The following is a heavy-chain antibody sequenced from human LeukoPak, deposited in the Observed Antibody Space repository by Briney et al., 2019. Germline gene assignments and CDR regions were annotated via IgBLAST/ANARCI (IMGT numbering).Heavy chain of an antibody. D-gene: IGHD6-13*01. CDR1: GFTFSSYS. CDR2: ISSSSSYI. V-gene: IGHV3-21*01. J-gene: IGHJ4*02. CDR3: ARGLFTAAGTSN. Sequence: GGSLRLSCAASGFTFSSYSMKWVRQAPGKGLEWVSSISSSSSYIYYADSVKGRFTISRDNAKNSLYLQMNSLRAEDTAVYYCARGLFTAAGTSNWGQGTLVTVSS.